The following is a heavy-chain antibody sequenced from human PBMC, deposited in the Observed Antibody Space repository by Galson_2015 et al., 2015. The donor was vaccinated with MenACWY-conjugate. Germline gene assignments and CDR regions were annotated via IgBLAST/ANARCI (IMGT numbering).Heavy chain of an antibody. CDR2: ISGSGGST. D-gene: IGHD3-22*01. V-gene: IGHV3-23*01. Sequence: SLRLSCAASGFTFNTYAMSWVRQAPGKGLEWVSAISGSGGSTYYADSVKGRFTISRDNSKNTLYLQMNSLRAEDTAVYYCAREEDYYHDSSGYYGIGDYWGQGTLVTVSS. CDR1: GFTFNTYA. J-gene: IGHJ4*02. CDR3: AREEDYYHDSSGYYGIGDY.